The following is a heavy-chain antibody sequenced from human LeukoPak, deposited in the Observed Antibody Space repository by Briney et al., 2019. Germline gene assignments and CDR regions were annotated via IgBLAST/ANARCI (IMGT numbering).Heavy chain of an antibody. Sequence: GGSLRLSCAASGFTFSSYSMNWVRQAPGKGLEWVSSISSSSSYIYYADSVKGRFTISRDNAKNSLYLQMNSLRAEDTAVYYCARESWGIAVGGSYAFDIWGQGTMVTVSS. V-gene: IGHV3-21*01. CDR2: ISSSSSYI. D-gene: IGHD6-19*01. CDR1: GFTFSSYS. J-gene: IGHJ3*02. CDR3: ARESWGIAVGGSYAFDI.